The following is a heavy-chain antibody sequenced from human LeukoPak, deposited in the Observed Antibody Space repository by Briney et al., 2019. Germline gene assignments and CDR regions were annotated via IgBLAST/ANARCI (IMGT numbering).Heavy chain of an antibody. D-gene: IGHD1-7*01. CDR2: IYTSGST. CDR1: GGPISSYY. Sequence: KSSETLSLTCTVSGGPISSYYWSWIRQPPGKGLEWIGCIYTSGSTNYNPSLKSRVTISVDTPKNQFSLKLSSVTAADTAVYYWARWYNWNYGPFDFWGQGTLVTVSS. CDR3: ARWYNWNYGPFDF. V-gene: IGHV4-4*09. J-gene: IGHJ4*02.